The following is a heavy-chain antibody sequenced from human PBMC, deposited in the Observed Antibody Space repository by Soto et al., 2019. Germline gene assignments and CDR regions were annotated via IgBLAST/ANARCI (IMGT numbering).Heavy chain of an antibody. CDR1: GGSISSGSSY. D-gene: IGHD2-21*01. CDR3: AGRFPNVNCGYYLDF. Sequence: PSETLSLTCTVSGGSISSGSSYWGWIRQPPGKGLEWIGSIYYLGNTYYNPSLGGRVSISVDTSKNQFSLRLKSVTAADTAVFYCAGRFPNVNCGYYLDFLGKGTLVTVSS. CDR2: IYYLGNT. V-gene: IGHV4-39*01. J-gene: IGHJ4*03.